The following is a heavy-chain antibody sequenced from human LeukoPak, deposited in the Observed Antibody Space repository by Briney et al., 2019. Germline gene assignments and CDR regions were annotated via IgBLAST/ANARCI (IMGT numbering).Heavy chain of an antibody. Sequence: SETLSLTCTVSGGSISSGGYYWSWIRQPPGKGLEWIGYIYHSGSTNYNPSLKSRVTMSVDTSKNQFSLKLSSVTAADTAVYYCARDGEPPTRALGYCSSTSCPNWFDPWGQGTLVTVSS. D-gene: IGHD2-2*01. CDR2: IYHSGST. CDR1: GGSISSGGYY. CDR3: ARDGEPPTRALGYCSSTSCPNWFDP. V-gene: IGHV4-61*08. J-gene: IGHJ5*02.